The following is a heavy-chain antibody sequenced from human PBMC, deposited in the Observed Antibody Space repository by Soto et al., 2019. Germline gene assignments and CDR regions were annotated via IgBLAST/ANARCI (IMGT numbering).Heavy chain of an antibody. Sequence: PGGSLRLSCAASGFTFSNAWMSWVRQAPGKGLEWVGRIKSKTDGGTTDYAAPVKGRFTISRDDSKNTLYLQMNSLKTEDTAVYYCTTDRSRGGSYNYWGQGTLVTVSS. J-gene: IGHJ4*02. V-gene: IGHV3-15*01. CDR2: IKSKTDGGTT. D-gene: IGHD1-26*01. CDR1: GFTFSNAW. CDR3: TTDRSRGGSYNY.